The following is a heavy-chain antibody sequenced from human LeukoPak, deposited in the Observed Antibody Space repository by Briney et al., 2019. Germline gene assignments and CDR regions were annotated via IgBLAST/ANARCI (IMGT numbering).Heavy chain of an antibody. CDR2: ISYDGSNK. CDR1: GFTFSSYG. J-gene: IGHJ5*02. D-gene: IGHD2-15*01. CDR3: AKGLSGSPLRWFDP. Sequence: GGSLRLSCAASGFTFSSYGMHWVRQAPGKGLEWVAVISYDGSNKYYADSVKGRFTISRDNSKNTLYLQMNSLRAEDTAVCYCAKGLSGSPLRWFDPWAREPWSPSPQ. V-gene: IGHV3-30*18.